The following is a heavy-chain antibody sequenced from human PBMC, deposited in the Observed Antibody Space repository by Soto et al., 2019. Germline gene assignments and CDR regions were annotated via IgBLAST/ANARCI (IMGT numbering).Heavy chain of an antibody. D-gene: IGHD2-2*01. V-gene: IGHV3-23*01. Sequence: GGSLRLSCAASGFTFSSYAMSWFRQAPGKGLEWVSAISGSGGSTYYADSVKGRFTISRDNSKNTLYLQMNSLRAEDTAVYYCAKFNRVVVPAAMCDYWGQGTLVTVSS. J-gene: IGHJ4*02. CDR2: ISGSGGST. CDR3: AKFNRVVVPAAMCDY. CDR1: GFTFSSYA.